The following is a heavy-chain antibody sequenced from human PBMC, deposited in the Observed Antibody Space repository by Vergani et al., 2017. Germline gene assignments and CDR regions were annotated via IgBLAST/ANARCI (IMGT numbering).Heavy chain of an antibody. CDR1: GFTFSSYW. D-gene: IGHD4-11*01. CDR3: AREMSNEGFDY. Sequence: EVQLVESGGGLVQPGGSLRLSCTASGFTFSSYWMSWVRQAPGKGLEWVANIKQDGSEKYYVDSVKGRFTISRDNAKNSLFLQMSSLKVEDTGVYYCAREMSNEGFDYWGQGTRVTVSS. J-gene: IGHJ4*02. V-gene: IGHV3-7*01. CDR2: IKQDGSEK.